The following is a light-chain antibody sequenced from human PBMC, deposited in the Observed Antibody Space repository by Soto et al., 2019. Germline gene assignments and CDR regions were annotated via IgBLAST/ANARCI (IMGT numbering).Light chain of an antibody. J-gene: IGKJ3*01. CDR2: DAS. V-gene: IGKV1-33*01. CDR1: QDISNY. CDR3: QQYDNLFFA. Sequence: DIQMTQSPSSLSASVGDRFTITCQASQDISNYLNWYQQKPGKAPKLLIYDASNLETGVPSRFSGSGSGTDFTFTISSLQPEDIATYYCQQYDNLFFAFGPGTKADIK.